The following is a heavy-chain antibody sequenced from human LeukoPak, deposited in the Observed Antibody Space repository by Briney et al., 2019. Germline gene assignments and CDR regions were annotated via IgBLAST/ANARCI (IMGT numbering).Heavy chain of an antibody. CDR1: GGTFSSYA. CDR3: ATTQMDPWLVQPPYYYYGMDV. Sequence: GASVKVSCKASGGTFSSYAISWVRQAPGQGLEWMGGIIPIFGTANYAQKFQGRATITADESTSTAYMELSSLRSEDTAVYYCATTQMDPWLVQPPYYYYGMDVWGQGTTVTVSS. D-gene: IGHD6-19*01. V-gene: IGHV1-69*01. J-gene: IGHJ6*02. CDR2: IIPIFGTA.